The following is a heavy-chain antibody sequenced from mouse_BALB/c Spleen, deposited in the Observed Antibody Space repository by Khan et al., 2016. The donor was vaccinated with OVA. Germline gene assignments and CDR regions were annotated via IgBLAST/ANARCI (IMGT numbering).Heavy chain of an antibody. Sequence: QVQLQESGPDLATPGASVTISCTASGYTFTTYWMHWVNQRPGQGLEWMGYINPSSGYTAYNEKFKDRTTFSADTSSSTAYLQLSSLTSEDCAVYYCTRDRIDYWGQGTTLTVSS. V-gene: IGHV1-4*02. CDR3: TRDRIDY. J-gene: IGHJ2*01. CDR1: GYTFTTYW. CDR2: INPSSGYT.